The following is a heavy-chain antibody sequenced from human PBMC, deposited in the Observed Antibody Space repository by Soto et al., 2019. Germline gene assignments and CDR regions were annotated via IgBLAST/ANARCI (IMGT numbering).Heavy chain of an antibody. CDR3: AHRVLRTVFGLVTTTSISFDF. J-gene: IGHJ4*02. D-gene: IGHD3-3*01. V-gene: IGHV2-5*02. CDR1: GFSLTTSGVG. Sequence: QITLNEAGPTVVRPTETLTLTCRFSGFSLTTSGVGVGWIRQSPGKAPEWLALIYWDDDKRYSASLKSRLTFTKETSTIQVVLAVSDLDPADTATYYCAHRVLRTVFGLVTTTSISFDFWGQGTPVAASS. CDR2: IYWDDDK.